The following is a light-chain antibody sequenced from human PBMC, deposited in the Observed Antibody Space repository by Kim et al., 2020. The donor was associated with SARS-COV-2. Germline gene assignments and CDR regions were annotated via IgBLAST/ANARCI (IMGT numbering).Light chain of an antibody. Sequence: VSPGQTASITCSGDKLGDKFACWYQQKPGQSPVLVIYQDSKRPSGIPERFSGSNSGNTATLTISGTQAMDEADYYCQAWDRSTAWIGGGTQLTVL. CDR2: QDS. V-gene: IGLV3-1*01. CDR3: QAWDRSTAW. J-gene: IGLJ2*01. CDR1: KLGDKF.